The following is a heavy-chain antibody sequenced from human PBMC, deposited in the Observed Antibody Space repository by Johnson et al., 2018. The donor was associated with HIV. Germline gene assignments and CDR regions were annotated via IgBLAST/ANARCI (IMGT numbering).Heavy chain of an antibody. CDR1: GFTFSSYE. CDR3: AKDRTSWGFDAFDL. V-gene: IGHV3-48*03. J-gene: IGHJ3*01. Sequence: VQLVESGGGLVQPGGSLRLSCAASGFTFSSYEMNWVRQAPGKGLEWVSYISSSGSTVYYADSVKGRFTISRDNSKNTLYLQMNSLRAEDTAVYFCAKDRTSWGFDAFDLWGQGTMVTVSS. CDR2: ISSSGSTV. D-gene: IGHD3-16*01.